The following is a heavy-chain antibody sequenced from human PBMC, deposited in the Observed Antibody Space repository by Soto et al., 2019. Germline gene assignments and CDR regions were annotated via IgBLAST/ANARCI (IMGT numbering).Heavy chain of an antibody. CDR2: IKQDGSEK. CDR3: GRPTLLLLFEEEFDC. V-gene: IGHV3-7*05. Sequence: EVQLVESGGGLVQPGGTLRLSCAASGFTFSSYWMSWVRQAPGQGLEWVANIKQDGSEKYYVDSVKGRFTIAGDNAKNSLDRQMSSLRAEDTDVYYCGRPTLLLLFEEEFDCWGQGTLVTVSS. D-gene: IGHD3-10*01. J-gene: IGHJ4*02. CDR1: GFTFSSYW.